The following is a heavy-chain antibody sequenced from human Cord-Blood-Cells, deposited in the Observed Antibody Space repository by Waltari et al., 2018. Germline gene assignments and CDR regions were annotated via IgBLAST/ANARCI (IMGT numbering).Heavy chain of an antibody. Sequence: QLQLQESGPGLVKPSETLSLTCTVSGGSLSRSSYYWGWIRQPPGKGLEWIGSIYYSVSTYYNPSLKSRVTISVDTSKNQFSLKLSSVTAADTAVYYCARSANDFWSGYYFDYWGQGTLVTVSS. J-gene: IGHJ4*02. D-gene: IGHD3-3*01. CDR2: IYYSVST. CDR3: ARSANDFWSGYYFDY. CDR1: GGSLSRSSYY. V-gene: IGHV4-39*01.